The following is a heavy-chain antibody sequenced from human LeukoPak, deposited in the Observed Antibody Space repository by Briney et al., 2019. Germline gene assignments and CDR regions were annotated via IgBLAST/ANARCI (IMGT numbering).Heavy chain of an antibody. D-gene: IGHD6-13*01. CDR3: AREDFRAAAPDL. Sequence: SETLSLTCTVSGGSISSYHWSWIPQPAGKGLERIGRIYTCGSTNYNPSLKSRVTMSVDTSKNQFSLKLSSVTAADTAVYYCAREDFRAAAPDLWGRGTLVTVSS. CDR2: IYTCGST. J-gene: IGHJ2*01. V-gene: IGHV4-4*07. CDR1: GGSISSYH.